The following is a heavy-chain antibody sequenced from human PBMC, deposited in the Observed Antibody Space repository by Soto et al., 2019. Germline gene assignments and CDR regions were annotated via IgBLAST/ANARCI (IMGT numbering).Heavy chain of an antibody. J-gene: IGHJ4*02. Sequence: GGALRLSCAASGFTFSNALMTWVRQSPGKGLEWVGRIKSKTDGGTTDYPAPVKGRFTISRDDSKNTLYLQMNSLRIEDTAVYYCITAGTTSFYWGQGALVTVSS. CDR2: IKSKTDGGTT. CDR3: ITAGTTSFY. V-gene: IGHV3-15*01. CDR1: GFTFSNAL. D-gene: IGHD1-7*01.